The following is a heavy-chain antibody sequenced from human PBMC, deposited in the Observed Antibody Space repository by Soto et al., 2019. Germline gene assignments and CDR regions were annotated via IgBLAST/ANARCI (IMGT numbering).Heavy chain of an antibody. CDR2: ISYDGSNT. J-gene: IGHJ6*02. CDR3: ARDHGMFLSYYYYGMDV. D-gene: IGHD3-10*02. V-gene: IGHV3-30-3*01. Sequence: PGGSLRLSCAASGFTFSSYAMHWVRQAPGKGLEWVAVISYDGSNTHYAESVKGRFNISRDDSKNTVFLQMNNLRGEDSAVYYCARDHGMFLSYYYYGMDVWGQGTTVTVSS. CDR1: GFTFSSYA.